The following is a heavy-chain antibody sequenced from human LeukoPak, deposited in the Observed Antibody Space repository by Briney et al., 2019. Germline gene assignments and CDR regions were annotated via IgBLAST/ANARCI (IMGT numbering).Heavy chain of an antibody. Sequence: PGGSLRLSCAASGFTFSTYHMNWVRQAPGKGLEWVSYISIISSTIYYADSVKGRFTISRDDAKNSVYLQMNSLRGDDTAVYYCARTHERDLDYWGQGTLVTVSS. CDR1: GFTFSTYH. J-gene: IGHJ4*02. V-gene: IGHV3-48*01. CDR3: ARTHERDLDY. CDR2: ISIISSTI.